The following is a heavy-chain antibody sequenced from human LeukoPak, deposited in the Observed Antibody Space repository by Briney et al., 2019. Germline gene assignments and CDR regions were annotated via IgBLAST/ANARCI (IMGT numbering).Heavy chain of an antibody. J-gene: IGHJ4*02. CDR2: IYYNGSA. Sequence: PSETLSLTCTVSGGSISSYYWSWIRQPPGKGLEWIGYIYYNGSATSNPSLKSRVTMSLDASKNQFSLKLISVTAADTAVYYCARGRYSYVYPGGYYFDYWGQGTLVTVSS. D-gene: IGHD5-18*01. CDR1: GGSISSYY. CDR3: ARGRYSYVYPGGYYFDY. V-gene: IGHV4-59*01.